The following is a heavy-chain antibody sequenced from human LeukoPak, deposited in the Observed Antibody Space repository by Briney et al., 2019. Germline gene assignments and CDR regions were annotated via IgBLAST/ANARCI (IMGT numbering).Heavy chain of an antibody. CDR3: ARDRGIAAAGPNWFDP. CDR2: INPNSGGT. J-gene: IGHJ5*02. D-gene: IGHD6-13*01. V-gene: IGHV1-2*02. Sequence: ASVKVSCKASGYTFTGYYMHWVRQAPGQGLEWMGWINPNSGGTNYAQKFQGRVTMTRDTSISTAYMELNRLRSDDTAVYYCARDRGIAAAGPNWFDPWGQGTLVTVSS. CDR1: GYTFTGYY.